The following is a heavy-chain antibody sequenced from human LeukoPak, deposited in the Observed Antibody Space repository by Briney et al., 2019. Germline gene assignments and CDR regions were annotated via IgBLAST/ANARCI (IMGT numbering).Heavy chain of an antibody. CDR1: GFTFSSYA. D-gene: IGHD6-6*01. Sequence: PGGSLRLSCAASGFTFSSYAMSWVRQAPGKGLEWVSAISGSGGSTSYAQKFQGRVTMTRDTSTSTVYMELSSLRSEDTAVYYCAREYSSTGIDYWGQGTLVTVSS. J-gene: IGHJ4*02. CDR2: ISGSGGST. V-gene: IGHV3-23*01. CDR3: AREYSSTGIDY.